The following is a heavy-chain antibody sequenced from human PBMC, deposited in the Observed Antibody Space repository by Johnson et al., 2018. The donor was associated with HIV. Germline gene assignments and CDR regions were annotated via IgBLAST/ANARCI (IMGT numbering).Heavy chain of an antibody. CDR1: RFTFSDYY. CDR3: AKDRGDYGGNRDAFDI. Sequence: QVQLVESGGGLVKPGGSLRLSCAASRFTFSDYYMSWIRQTPGKGLEWVSYISSSGSTIYYADSVKGRFTISRDNSTNTLYLQMNSLRAEDTAVYYCAKDRGDYGGNRDAFDIWGQGTMVTVSS. J-gene: IGHJ3*02. D-gene: IGHD4-23*01. CDR2: ISSSGSTI. V-gene: IGHV3-11*01.